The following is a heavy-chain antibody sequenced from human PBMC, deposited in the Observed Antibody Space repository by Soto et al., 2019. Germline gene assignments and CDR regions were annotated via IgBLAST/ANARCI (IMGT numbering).Heavy chain of an antibody. Sequence: QLQLQESGPGLVKPSETLSLTCTVSDDSIGRSNYFWGWIRQPPGKGLEWIGNIFYSGNTHYNPSLKRRVTISVDTSNHHFSLRVSSVTAADTAVYYCARQLYSGDSSGSFGYWGPGALVIVSS. D-gene: IGHD6-19*01. V-gene: IGHV4-39*01. CDR3: ARQLYSGDSSGSFGY. CDR1: DDSIGRSNYF. J-gene: IGHJ4*02. CDR2: IFYSGNT.